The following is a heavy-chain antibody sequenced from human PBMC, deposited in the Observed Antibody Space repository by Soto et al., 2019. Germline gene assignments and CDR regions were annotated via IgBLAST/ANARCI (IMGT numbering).Heavy chain of an antibody. CDR1: GFTFTSSA. J-gene: IGHJ6*02. Sequence: QMQLVQSGPEVKKPGTSVKVSCKASGFTFTSSAVQWVRQARGQRLEWIGWIVVGSGNTNYAQKFQERVTITRDMSTSTAYMELSSLRSEDTAVYYCAAVGSYCSGGSWCLRSYYYGMDVWGQGTTVTVYS. D-gene: IGHD2-15*01. V-gene: IGHV1-58*01. CDR2: IVVGSGNT. CDR3: AAVGSYCSGGSWCLRSYYYGMDV.